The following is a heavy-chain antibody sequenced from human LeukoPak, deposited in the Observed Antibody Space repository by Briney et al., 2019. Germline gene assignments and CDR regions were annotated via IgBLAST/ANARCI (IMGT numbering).Heavy chain of an antibody. Sequence: SETLSLTCTVSGGSISSGSYYWSWIRQPAGKGLEWIGRIYTSGSTNYNPSLKSRVTMSVDTSKNQFSLKLSSVTAADTAVYYCARDKVSQYSNYMGDAFDIWGQGTMVTVSS. CDR1: GGSISSGSYY. D-gene: IGHD4-11*01. CDR3: ARDKVSQYSNYMGDAFDI. V-gene: IGHV4-61*02. J-gene: IGHJ3*02. CDR2: IYTSGST.